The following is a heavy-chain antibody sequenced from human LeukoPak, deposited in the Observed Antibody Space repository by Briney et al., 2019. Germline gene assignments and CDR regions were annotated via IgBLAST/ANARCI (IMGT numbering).Heavy chain of an antibody. V-gene: IGHV3-23*01. Sequence: AGGSLRLSCAASGFTFSSYGMSWVRQAPGKGLEWVSAISGSGGSTFYADSVKGRFTISRDNSKNTLYLRTNSLRAEDTAVYYCARGGEMVRGVILWSSDYYYYYMDVWGKGTTVTVSS. CDR2: ISGSGGST. CDR1: GFTFSSYG. J-gene: IGHJ6*03. CDR3: ARGGEMVRGVILWSSDYYYYYMDV. D-gene: IGHD3-10*01.